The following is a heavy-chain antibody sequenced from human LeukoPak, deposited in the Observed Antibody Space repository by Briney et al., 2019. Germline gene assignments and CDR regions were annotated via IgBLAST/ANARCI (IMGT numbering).Heavy chain of an antibody. CDR3: TSLYYYGSGSYSTDYYFYYMDV. CDR1: GFHFSASP. D-gene: IGHD3-10*01. CDR2: IRSKANSYAP. Sequence: PGGSLRLSCAASGFHFSASPMQGARAASGKALEWVGRIRSKANSYAPAYAASGKGRFTISRDDAKTKAYLQMNSLKPEDTAVYYWTSLYYYGSGSYSTDYYFYYMDVWGKGTTVTASS. V-gene: IGHV3-73*01. J-gene: IGHJ6*03.